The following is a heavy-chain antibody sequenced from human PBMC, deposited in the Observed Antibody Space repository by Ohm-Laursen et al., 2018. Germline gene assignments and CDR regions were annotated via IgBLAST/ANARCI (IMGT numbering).Heavy chain of an antibody. CDR2: IYYSGST. CDR1: GGSISSGGYY. V-gene: IGHV4-31*03. Sequence: SDTLSLTCTVSGGSISSGGYYWSWIRQHPGKGLEWIGYIYYSGSTYYNPSLKSRVTISVDTSKNQFSLKLSSVTAADTAVYYCARDGWISQAFDYWGQGTLVTVSS. CDR3: ARDGWISQAFDY. J-gene: IGHJ4*02. D-gene: IGHD2-2*03.